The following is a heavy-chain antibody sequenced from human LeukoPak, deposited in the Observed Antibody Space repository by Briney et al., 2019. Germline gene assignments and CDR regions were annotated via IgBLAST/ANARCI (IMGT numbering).Heavy chain of an antibody. D-gene: IGHD2-8*02. J-gene: IGHJ4*02. Sequence: PGGSLRLSCAASGFTFSSYWMSWVRQAPGKGLEWVANIKQDGSEKYYVDSVKGRFTISRDNSKNTLYLQMNSLRPEDAAVYYCAKAPLGRCTGAVCYSFDSWGQGTLVTVSS. CDR2: IKQDGSEK. V-gene: IGHV3-7*03. CDR1: GFTFSSYW. CDR3: AKAPLGRCTGAVCYSFDS.